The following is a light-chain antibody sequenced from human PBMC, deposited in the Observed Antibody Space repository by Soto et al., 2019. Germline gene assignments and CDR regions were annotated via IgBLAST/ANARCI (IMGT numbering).Light chain of an antibody. CDR3: QQYGSSLT. Sequence: IVWKQSPGTLSLSPGERATLSGRASQSVSSSYLAWYQQKPGQAPRLLIYGASSRATGIQDRFSGSGSGTDFTLTISRLEPEDFAVYYCQQYGSSLTVGGGTKVDIK. J-gene: IGKJ4*01. CDR2: GAS. CDR1: QSVSSSY. V-gene: IGKV3-20*01.